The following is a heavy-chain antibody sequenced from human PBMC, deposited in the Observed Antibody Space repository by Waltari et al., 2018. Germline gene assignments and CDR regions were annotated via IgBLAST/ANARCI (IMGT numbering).Heavy chain of an antibody. CDR1: GYTFTGYY. CDR2: INPNSGGT. J-gene: IGHJ4*02. CDR3: ARVAVAGTETFDY. D-gene: IGHD6-19*01. V-gene: IGHV1-2*06. Sequence: QVQLVQSGAEVKKPGASVKVSCKASGYTFTGYYMHWVQQAPGQGLEWMGRINPNSGGTNYAQKFQGRVTMTRDTSISTAYMELSRLRSDDTAVYYCARVAVAGTETFDYWGQGTLVTVSS.